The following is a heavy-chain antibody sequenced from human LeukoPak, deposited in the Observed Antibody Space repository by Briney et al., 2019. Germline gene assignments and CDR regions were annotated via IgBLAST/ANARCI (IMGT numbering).Heavy chain of an antibody. CDR1: GFIFSTFW. CDR3: AKDQGSSSWYVY. CDR2: IWYDGSNK. D-gene: IGHD6-13*01. V-gene: IGHV3-33*06. Sequence: PGGSLRLSCAASGFIFSTFWMNWVRQAPGKGLEWVAVIWYDGSNKYYADSVKGRFTISRDNSKNTLYLQMNSLRAEDTAVYYCAKDQGSSSWYVYWGQGTLVTVSS. J-gene: IGHJ4*02.